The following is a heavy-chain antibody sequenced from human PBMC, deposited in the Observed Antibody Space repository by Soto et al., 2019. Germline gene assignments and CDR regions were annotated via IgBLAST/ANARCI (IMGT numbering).Heavy chain of an antibody. Sequence: SETLSLTCTVSGGSISSGGYYWSWIRQHPGKGLEWIGYIYYSGSTYYNPSLKSRVTISVDTSKNQFSLKLSSVTAADTAVYYCARVTRLYDSSGSLPRSHYYYYGMDVWGQGTTVTVSS. J-gene: IGHJ6*02. CDR1: GGSISSGGYY. CDR3: ARVTRLYDSSGSLPRSHYYYYGMDV. D-gene: IGHD3-22*01. V-gene: IGHV4-31*03. CDR2: IYYSGST.